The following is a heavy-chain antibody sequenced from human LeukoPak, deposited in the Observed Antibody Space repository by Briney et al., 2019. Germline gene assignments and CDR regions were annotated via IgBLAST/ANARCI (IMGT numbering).Heavy chain of an antibody. CDR2: ISSSSSYI. CDR3: AGDTEPYAILEWSLTNLFDY. J-gene: IGHJ4*02. D-gene: IGHD3-3*01. V-gene: IGHV3-21*01. Sequence: NAGGSLRLSCAASGFTFSSYSMNWVRQAPGKGLEWVSSISSSSSYIYYADSVKGRFTISRDNAKNSLYLQMNSLRAEDTAVYYCAGDTEPYAILEWSLTNLFDYWGQGTLVTVSS. CDR1: GFTFSSYS.